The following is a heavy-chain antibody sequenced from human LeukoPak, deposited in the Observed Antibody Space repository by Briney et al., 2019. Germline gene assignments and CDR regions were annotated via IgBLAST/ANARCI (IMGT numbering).Heavy chain of an antibody. D-gene: IGHD6-13*01. Sequence: GESLKISCKISGYRLTNNWIGWVRQVPGKGLEWMGLIYPGYSDAKYSPSFQGQVTLSVDASISTAYLQLGGLRASDTAIYYCVRFALSSSLDHWGQGTLVTVSS. V-gene: IGHV5-51*01. CDR1: GYRLTNNW. J-gene: IGHJ5*02. CDR3: VRFALSSSLDH. CDR2: IYPGYSDA.